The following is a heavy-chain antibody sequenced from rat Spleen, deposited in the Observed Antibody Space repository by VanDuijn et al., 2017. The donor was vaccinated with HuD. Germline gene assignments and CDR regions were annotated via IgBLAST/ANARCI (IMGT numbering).Heavy chain of an antibody. CDR3: ATQSIIRVPLFDY. Sequence: EVQLVESGGGLVQPGRSMKLSCAASGFTFNNYWMTWVRQAPKQGLEWVATIFYDGNRAYYRDSVKGRFTVSRDNAKSTLYLQMDSLRSEDTATYYCATQSIIRVPLFDYWGQGVMVTVSS. CDR1: GFTFNNYW. V-gene: IGHV5S10*01. D-gene: IGHD4-3*01. J-gene: IGHJ2*01. CDR2: IFYDGNRA.